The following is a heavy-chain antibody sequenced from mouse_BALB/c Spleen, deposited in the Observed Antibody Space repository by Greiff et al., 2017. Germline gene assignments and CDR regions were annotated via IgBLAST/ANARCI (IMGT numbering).Heavy chain of an antibody. Sequence: QVQLQQSGAELAKPGASVKMSCKASGYTFTSYWMHWVKQRPGQGLEWIGYINPSTGYTEYNQKFKDKATLTADKSSSTAYMQLSSLTSEDSAVYYCARSPPTTAPFAYWGQGTLVTVSA. CDR1: GYTFTSYW. CDR2: INPSTGYT. J-gene: IGHJ3*01. V-gene: IGHV1-7*01. D-gene: IGHD1-2*01. CDR3: ARSPPTTAPFAY.